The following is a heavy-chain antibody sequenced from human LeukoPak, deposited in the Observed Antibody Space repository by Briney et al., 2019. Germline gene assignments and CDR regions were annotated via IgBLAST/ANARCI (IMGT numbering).Heavy chain of an antibody. CDR3: ARGVYYYYHMDV. CDR2: MFTNGAS. CDR1: GGSMNNYY. J-gene: IGHJ6*03. V-gene: IGHV4-4*07. Sequence: SETLSLTCRVSGGSMNNYYWSWIRQPAGRGLQWIGRMFTNGASNYNPSLKSRVTMAVDTSKTQVSLTLNSATAADTAVYYCARGVYYYYHMDVWGKGTTVTVSS.